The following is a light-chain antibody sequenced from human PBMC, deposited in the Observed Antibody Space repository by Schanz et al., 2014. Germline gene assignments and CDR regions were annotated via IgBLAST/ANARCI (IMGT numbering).Light chain of an antibody. CDR2: NVN. J-gene: IGLJ2*01. CDR1: SSDVGSYDY. Sequence: QSALIQPPSVSGSPGQSVTISCTGTSSDVGSYDYVSWYQHHPGTVPKRMIYNVNSRPSGVSNRFSGSKSGNTASLTISGLQPEDEATYYCCSYSHTRTFVLFGGGTKLTVL. V-gene: IGLV2-23*02. CDR3: CSYSHTRTFVL.